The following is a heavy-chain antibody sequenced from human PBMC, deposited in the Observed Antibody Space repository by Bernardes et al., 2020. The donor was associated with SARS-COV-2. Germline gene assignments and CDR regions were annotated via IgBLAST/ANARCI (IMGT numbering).Heavy chain of an antibody. J-gene: IGHJ3*01. D-gene: IGHD2-8*01. CDR3: TRGRQCTNGVCQNYAFDV. V-gene: IGHV3-13*04. CDR2: IATGGET. Sequence: GGSLRLSCTASGFTFGDYAMHWVRQATGKGLQWVSAIATGGETYYSVSVRGRFSISRENARNSLYLQLNSLTPGDTAVYYCTRGRQCTNGVCQNYAFDVWCHGTMVTVSS. CDR1: GFTFGDYA.